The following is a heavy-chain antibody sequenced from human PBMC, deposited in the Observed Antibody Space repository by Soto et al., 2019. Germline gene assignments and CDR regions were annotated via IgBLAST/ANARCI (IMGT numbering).Heavy chain of an antibody. V-gene: IGHV3-73*01. D-gene: IGHD3-22*01. J-gene: IGHJ4*02. CDR2: IRSKVNSYAT. CDR3: ASHRYYDPSGHSDGN. Sequence: EVQLVESGGGLVQPGGSLKLSCAASGFTFSGSAMHWVRQASGKGLEWVGRIRSKVNSYATAYAASVKGRFTISRDDSKNTAYLQMNSLKTEDTAVYYCASHRYYDPSGHSDGNWGQGTLVTVSS. CDR1: GFTFSGSA.